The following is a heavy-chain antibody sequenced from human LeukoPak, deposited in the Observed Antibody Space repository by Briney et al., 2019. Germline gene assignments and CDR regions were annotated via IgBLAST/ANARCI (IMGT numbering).Heavy chain of an antibody. CDR3: ARAPEGSGSSYYFDY. Sequence: GGSLRLSCAASGFTFSSYWMSWVRQAPGKGLEWVANINRDGGEKYHVDSVKGRFTISRDNTKNSLYLQMNSLRTEDTAIYYCARAPEGSGSSYYFDYWGQGILVTVSS. CDR1: GFTFSSYW. J-gene: IGHJ4*02. V-gene: IGHV3-7*01. CDR2: INRDGGEK. D-gene: IGHD3-10*01.